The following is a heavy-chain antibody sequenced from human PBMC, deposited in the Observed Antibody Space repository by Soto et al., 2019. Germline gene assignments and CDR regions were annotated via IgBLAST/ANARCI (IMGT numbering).Heavy chain of an antibody. Sequence: QGQLVQSGAEVKKPGASVKVSCKASGYTFTSSDVKWVRQATGQGLEWLGWMKHNSGNTGYAQKFQGRVTMTRTTSISTAYMELSSLRSEDTAVYYCASSLYGDNVDYWGQGTLVTVSS. V-gene: IGHV1-8*01. J-gene: IGHJ4*02. CDR1: GYTFTSSD. CDR2: MKHNSGNT. CDR3: ASSLYGDNVDY. D-gene: IGHD4-17*01.